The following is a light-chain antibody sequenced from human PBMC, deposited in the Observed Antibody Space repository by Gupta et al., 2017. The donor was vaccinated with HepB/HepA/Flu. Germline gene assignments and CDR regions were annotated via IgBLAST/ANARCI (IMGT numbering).Light chain of an antibody. CDR3: QQDGSSPVE. J-gene: IGKJ1*01. CDR1: QSVRSSY. V-gene: IGKV3-20*01. CDR2: GAS. Sequence: EIVLTQSPGTLSLSPGERATLSCRARQSVRSSYLAWYQQKPGQAPRLLIYGASSRATGIPDRFSGSGSGTDFTLTISRLEPEDFAVYYCQQDGSSPVEFGQGTKVEIK.